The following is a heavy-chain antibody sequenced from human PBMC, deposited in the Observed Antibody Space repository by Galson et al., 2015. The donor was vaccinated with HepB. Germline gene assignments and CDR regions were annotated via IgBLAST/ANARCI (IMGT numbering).Heavy chain of an antibody. CDR3: ARDTAAKEYSSSWYRQETLKRFYYYYGMDV. Sequence: CAISGDSVSSNSAAWNWIRQSPSRGLEWLGRTYYRSKWYNDYAVSVKSRITINPDTSKNQFSLQLNSVTPEDTAVYYCARDTAAKEYSSSWYRQETLKRFYYYYGMDVWGQGTTVTVSS. D-gene: IGHD6-13*01. CDR1: GDSVSSNSAA. V-gene: IGHV6-1*01. CDR2: TYYRSKWYN. J-gene: IGHJ6*02.